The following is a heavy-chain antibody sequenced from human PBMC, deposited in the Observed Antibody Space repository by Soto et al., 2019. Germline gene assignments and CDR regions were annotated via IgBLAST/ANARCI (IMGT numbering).Heavy chain of an antibody. CDR1: EFRFSSYW. D-gene: IGHD3-10*01. V-gene: IGHV3-7*01. CDR3: ARVGRYGWGFDH. CDR2: INEDGSQK. Sequence: GGSMRLACAASEFRFSSYWMTWVRQAPGKGLEWVALINEDGSQKYYLGSVKGRFIISRDNAKDSVYRQMDSLRAGDTAVDFCARVGRYGWGFDHWGQGTLVTVSS. J-gene: IGHJ4*02.